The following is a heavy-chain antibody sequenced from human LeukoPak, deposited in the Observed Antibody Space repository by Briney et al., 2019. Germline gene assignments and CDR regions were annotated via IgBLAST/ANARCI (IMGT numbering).Heavy chain of an antibody. CDR2: IYYSGSI. V-gene: IGHV4-59*12. Sequence: SETLSLTCTVSGGSISSYYWTWIRQSPGKGLEWIGYIYYSGSISYNPSLKGRVTISVDTSKNQFSLKLSSVTAADTAVYYCARLSSRRFPPTYSFDRRNYFDYWGQGTLVTVSS. D-gene: IGHD3-22*01. CDR3: ARLSSRRFPPTYSFDRRNYFDY. J-gene: IGHJ4*02. CDR1: GGSISSYY.